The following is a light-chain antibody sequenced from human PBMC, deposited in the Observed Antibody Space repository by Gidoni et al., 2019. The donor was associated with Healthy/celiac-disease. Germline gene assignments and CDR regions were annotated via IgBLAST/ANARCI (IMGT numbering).Light chain of an antibody. Sequence: SYELTQPPSVPVSPGQTASITCSGDKLGDKYACWYQQKPGQSPVLVIYQDSKRPSGIPERFSGSNSGNTATLTISGTQAMDEADYYCQAWDSSTVVFGGGTK. CDR1: KLGDKY. CDR3: QAWDSSTVV. J-gene: IGLJ2*01. V-gene: IGLV3-1*01. CDR2: QDS.